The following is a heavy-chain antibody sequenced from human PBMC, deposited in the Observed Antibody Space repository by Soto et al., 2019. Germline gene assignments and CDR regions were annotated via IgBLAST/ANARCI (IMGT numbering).Heavy chain of an antibody. CDR1: GFTFSSYA. CDR3: AKRTVGWYFDL. J-gene: IGHJ2*01. CDR2: ISGSGGST. V-gene: IGHV3-23*01. Sequence: EVQLLESGGGLVQPGGSLRLSCAASGFTFSSYAMKWVRQAPGKGLEWVSVISGSGGSTYYADAVKGRFTISRDNSKNTLCLQMNSLRAEDTAVYYCAKRTVGWYFDLWGRGTLVTVSS. D-gene: IGHD4-17*01.